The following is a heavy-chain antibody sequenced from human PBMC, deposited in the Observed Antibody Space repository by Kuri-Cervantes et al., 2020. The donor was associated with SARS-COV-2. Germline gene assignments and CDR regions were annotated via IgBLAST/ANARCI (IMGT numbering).Heavy chain of an antibody. V-gene: IGHV1-69*04. CDR1: GGTFSSYA. CDR2: IIPILGTA. CDR3: ARESKGVTIFGVVYNWSDP. J-gene: IGHJ5*02. D-gene: IGHD3-3*01. Sequence: SVKVSCKASGGTFSSYAISWVRQAPGQGLEWMGRIIPILGTANYAQKFQGRVTITADKSTSTAYMELSSLRSEDTAVYYCARESKGVTIFGVVYNWSDPWGQGTLVTVSS.